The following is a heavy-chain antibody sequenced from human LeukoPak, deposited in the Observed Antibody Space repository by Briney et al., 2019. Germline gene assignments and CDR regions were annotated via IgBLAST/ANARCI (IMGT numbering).Heavy chain of an antibody. CDR3: ARDRTSTVTAFDY. D-gene: IGHD4-17*01. Sequence: ASVKVSCKASGYTFTGYYMHWVRQAPGQGLEWMGWINPNSGGTNYAQKFQGRVTMTRDTSISTAYMELSRLRSDDTAVYYCARDRTSTVTAFDYWGQGTLVTVFS. J-gene: IGHJ4*02. CDR1: GYTFTGYY. CDR2: INPNSGGT. V-gene: IGHV1-2*02.